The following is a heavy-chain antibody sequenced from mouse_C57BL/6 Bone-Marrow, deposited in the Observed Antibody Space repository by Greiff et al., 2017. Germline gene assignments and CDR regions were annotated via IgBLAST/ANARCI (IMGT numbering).Heavy chain of an antibody. Sequence: VQVVESGAELARPGASVKLSCKASGYTFTSYGISWVKQRTGQGLEWIGEIYPRSGNTYYNEKFKGKATLTADKSSRTAYMELRSLTSEDSAVYFCARATIMVTTGRFAYWGQGTLVTVSA. V-gene: IGHV1-81*01. CDR1: GYTFTSYG. CDR2: IYPRSGNT. J-gene: IGHJ3*01. CDR3: ARATIMVTTGRFAY. D-gene: IGHD2-2*01.